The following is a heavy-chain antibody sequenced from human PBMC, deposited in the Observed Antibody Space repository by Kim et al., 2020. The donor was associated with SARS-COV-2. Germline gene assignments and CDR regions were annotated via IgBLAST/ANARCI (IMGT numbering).Heavy chain of an antibody. Sequence: GGSLRLSCAASGFTFSSYAMHWVRQAPGTGLEWVALISYDGNNKYYADSVKGRFTISRDNSNNRMYLQMNNLRVEDTAVYYCARAGGPNFWSGYPYW. J-gene: IGHJ2*01. CDR3: ARAGGPNFWSGYPYW. D-gene: IGHD3-3*01. CDR1: GFTFSSYA. CDR2: ISYDGNNK. V-gene: IGHV3-30-3*01.